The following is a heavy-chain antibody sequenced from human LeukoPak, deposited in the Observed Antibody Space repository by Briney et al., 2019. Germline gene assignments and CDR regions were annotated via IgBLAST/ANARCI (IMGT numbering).Heavy chain of an antibody. CDR1: GFMFSSYS. V-gene: IGHV3-48*04. D-gene: IGHD2-8*01. CDR2: ISSGSSSI. CDR3: ASGMYQRGIDY. Sequence: GGSLRLSCAASGFMFSSYSMNWVRQAPGKGLEWVSYISSGSSSIYYADSVKGRFTISRDNAKRSLFLQINSLRAEDTAVYYCASGMYQRGIDYWGQGTLVTVSS. J-gene: IGHJ4*02.